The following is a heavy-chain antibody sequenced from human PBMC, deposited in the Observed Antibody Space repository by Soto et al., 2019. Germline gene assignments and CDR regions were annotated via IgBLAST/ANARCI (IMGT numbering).Heavy chain of an antibody. J-gene: IGHJ6*01. CDR1: GFTFNSYN. D-gene: IGHD3-3*01. CDR2: VWYDGTNS. CDR3: ARGEDFEVFIMQDHYSCGMDV. V-gene: IGHV3-33*01. Sequence: QVELVESGGGVVQPGRSLRVSCAASGFTFNSYNMHWVRQAPGKGLEWVAVVWYDGTNSYYADSVKGRFTISRDNSKNSMYLQLNSLRADDTAVYYCARGEDFEVFIMQDHYSCGMDVWGQGTTVTVSS.